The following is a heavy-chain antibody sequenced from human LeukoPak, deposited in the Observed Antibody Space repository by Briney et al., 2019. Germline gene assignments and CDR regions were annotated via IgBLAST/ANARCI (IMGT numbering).Heavy chain of an antibody. D-gene: IGHD3-10*01. J-gene: IGHJ4*02. Sequence: PSETLSLTCTVSGGSISGYYWSWIRQPPGKGLEWIGYIYYSGSTNYNPSLKSRVTISLDTSKNQFSLKLSSVTAADTAVYYCARGLTYGSRTYYFDYWGQGTLVTVSS. CDR1: GGSISGYY. V-gene: IGHV4-59*01. CDR3: ARGLTYGSRTYYFDY. CDR2: IYYSGST.